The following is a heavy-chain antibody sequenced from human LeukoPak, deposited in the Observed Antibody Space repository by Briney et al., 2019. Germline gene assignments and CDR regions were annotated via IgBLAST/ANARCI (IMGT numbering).Heavy chain of an antibody. CDR2: ISAKNGDT. CDR1: GYTFTSYG. J-gene: IGHJ3*02. D-gene: IGHD3-22*01. Sequence: ASVKVSCKASGYTFTSYGISWVRQAPGQGLEWMGRISAKNGDTKYAQKFQGRVTMTTDTSTTTAYMELRSLTSDDTAVYYCVRDPGYSDSSGHYYFDAFDMWGQGTMVTVSS. V-gene: IGHV1-18*01. CDR3: VRDPGYSDSSGHYYFDAFDM.